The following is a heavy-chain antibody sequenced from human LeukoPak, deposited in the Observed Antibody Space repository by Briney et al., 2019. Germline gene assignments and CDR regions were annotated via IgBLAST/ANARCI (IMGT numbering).Heavy chain of an antibody. Sequence: SVKVSCKASGGTFSSYAISWVRQAPGQGLEWMGGIIPIFGTANYAQKFQGRVTITADESTSTAYMELSSLRSEDTAVYYCAREGWATVTTELVSGYYYGMDVWGQGTTVTVSS. CDR3: AREGWATVTTELVSGYYYGMDV. D-gene: IGHD4-17*01. J-gene: IGHJ6*02. V-gene: IGHV1-69*01. CDR2: IIPIFGTA. CDR1: GGTFSSYA.